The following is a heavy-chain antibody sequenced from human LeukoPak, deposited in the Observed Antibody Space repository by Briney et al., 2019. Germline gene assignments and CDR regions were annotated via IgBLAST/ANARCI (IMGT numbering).Heavy chain of an antibody. D-gene: IGHD1-7*01. CDR1: GFTFDDYA. V-gene: IGHV3-9*01. CDR2: ISWNSGSI. J-gene: IGHJ4*02. Sequence: QTGGSLRLSCAASGFTFDDYAMHWVRQAPGKGLEWVSGISWNSGSIGYADSVKGRFTISRDNAKNSLYLQMNSLKTEDTAVYYCTRLSGDYWNYGGNFDSWGQGTLVTVSS. CDR3: TRLSGDYWNYGGNFDS.